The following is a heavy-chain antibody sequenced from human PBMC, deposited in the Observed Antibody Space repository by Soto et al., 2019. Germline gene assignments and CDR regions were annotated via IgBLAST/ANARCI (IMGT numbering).Heavy chain of an antibody. V-gene: IGHV3-74*01. J-gene: IGHJ6*02. Sequence: GGSLRLSCAASGFSISSHWMHWVRRAPGKGLEWVSRINSDESSTSYGDSVKGRFTISRDNAKNMLYLQMNSLRAEDTAVYYCARAVAPNPLPPSYLMDVCGQGTTVTVSS. CDR3: ARAVAPNPLPPSYLMDV. CDR2: INSDESST. D-gene: IGHD2-2*01. CDR1: GFSISSHW.